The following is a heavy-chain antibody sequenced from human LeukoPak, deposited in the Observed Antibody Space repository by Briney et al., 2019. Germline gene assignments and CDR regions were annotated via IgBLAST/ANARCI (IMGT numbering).Heavy chain of an antibody. CDR1: GYTFTSYG. Sequence: ASVKVSCKASGYTFTSYGISWVRQAPGQGLEWMGWISAYNGNTNYAQKLQGRVTMTTDTSTSTAYMELSSLKSEDTAVYYCARALRYCSTTSCQYYFDYWGQGTLVTVSS. CDR2: ISAYNGNT. D-gene: IGHD2-2*01. J-gene: IGHJ4*02. V-gene: IGHV1-18*01. CDR3: ARALRYCSTTSCQYYFDY.